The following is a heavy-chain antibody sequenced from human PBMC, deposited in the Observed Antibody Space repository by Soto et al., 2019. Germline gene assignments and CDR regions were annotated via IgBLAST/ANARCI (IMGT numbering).Heavy chain of an antibody. V-gene: IGHV5-51*01. CDR1: GYSFTSYW. Sequence: GESLKISCKGSGYSFTSYWIGWVRQMPGKGLEWMGIIYPGDSDTRYSPSFQGQVTISADKSISTAYLQWSSLKASDTAMYYCARLFLYSSGWRPFDYWGQGTLVTVSS. CDR3: ARLFLYSSGWRPFDY. CDR2: IYPGDSDT. J-gene: IGHJ4*02. D-gene: IGHD6-19*01.